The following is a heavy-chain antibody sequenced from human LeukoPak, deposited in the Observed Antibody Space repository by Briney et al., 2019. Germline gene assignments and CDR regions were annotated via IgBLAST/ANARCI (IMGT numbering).Heavy chain of an antibody. Sequence: SETLSLTCAVYGGSFSGYYWSWIRQPPGKGLEWIGEINHSGSTNYNPSLKSRVTISVDTSKNQFSLKLSSVTAADTAAYYCARVAQYYDYVWGSYRKYGYFDYWGQGTLVTVSS. CDR2: INHSGST. V-gene: IGHV4-34*01. CDR1: GGSFSGYY. J-gene: IGHJ4*02. D-gene: IGHD3-16*02. CDR3: ARVAQYYDYVWGSYRKYGYFDY.